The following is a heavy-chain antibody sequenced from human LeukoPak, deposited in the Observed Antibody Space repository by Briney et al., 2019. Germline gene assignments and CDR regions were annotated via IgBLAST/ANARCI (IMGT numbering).Heavy chain of an antibody. CDR2: IFYDGSKE. D-gene: IGHD6-13*01. CDR1: GFTFSTYG. J-gene: IGHJ6*02. V-gene: IGHV3-30*03. Sequence: GGSLRLSCAASGFTFSTYGFHWVRQAPGKGLEWVAAIFYDGSKEFYTDSVKGRFTISRDNSKNTLYLQMNSLRAEDTAVYYCARDRYPYSSSYYGMDVWGQGTTVTVSS. CDR3: ARDRYPYSSSYYGMDV.